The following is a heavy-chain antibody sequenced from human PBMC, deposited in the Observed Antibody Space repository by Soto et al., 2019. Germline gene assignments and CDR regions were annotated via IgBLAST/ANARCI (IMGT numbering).Heavy chain of an antibody. CDR2: IYYSGST. CDR1: GGSISSGGYY. D-gene: IGHD2-8*02. CDR3: ARDKITGLFDY. V-gene: IGHV4-31*03. Sequence: SETLSLTCTVSGGSISSGGYYWSWIRQHPGKGLEWIGYIYYSGSTYYNPSLKSRVTISVDTSKNQFSLKLTSVTAADTAVYYCARDKITGLFDYWGQGALVTVSS. J-gene: IGHJ4*02.